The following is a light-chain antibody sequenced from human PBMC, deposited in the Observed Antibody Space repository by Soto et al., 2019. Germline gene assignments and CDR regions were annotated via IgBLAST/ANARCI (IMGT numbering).Light chain of an antibody. Sequence: DIVMTQSPLSLPVTPGEPASISCRSSQSLLHSNGYNYLDWYLQKPGQSPQLLIYLGSNRASGVPYRFSGSGSGTDFTLKISRVEAEDVGVYYCLQALQTPLTFRGKTKVEIK. CDR2: LGS. CDR3: LQALQTPLT. J-gene: IGKJ4*01. CDR1: QSLLHSNGYNY. V-gene: IGKV2-28*01.